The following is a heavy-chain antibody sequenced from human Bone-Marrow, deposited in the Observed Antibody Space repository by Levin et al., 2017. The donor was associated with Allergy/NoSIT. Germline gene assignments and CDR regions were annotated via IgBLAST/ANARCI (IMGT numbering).Heavy chain of an antibody. CDR2: ISGTDLST. V-gene: IGHV3-23*01. Sequence: GGSLRLSCAASGFTFRTSAMSWVRQAPGKGLEWVSSISGTDLSTYYADSVKGRFTISRDDFRNTLYLQMNRLRAEDTAVYYCAKLLALHYDPFDFWGQGTLVTASS. J-gene: IGHJ4*02. CDR1: GFTFRTSA. CDR3: AKLLALHYDPFDF. D-gene: IGHD3-16*01.